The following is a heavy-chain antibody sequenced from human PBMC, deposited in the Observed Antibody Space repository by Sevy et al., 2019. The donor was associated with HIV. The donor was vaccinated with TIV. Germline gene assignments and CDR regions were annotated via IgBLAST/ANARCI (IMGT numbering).Heavy chain of an antibody. Sequence: SLKISCAASGFALSNYYAMHWVRQAPGKGLEWVALISYDGSDKYYADSVKGRFTISRDNFKNTLYLQMNSLTTEDTAVYYCARPRANYVDHYFFYAMDVWGQGTTVTVSS. CDR2: ISYDGSDK. V-gene: IGHV3-30-3*01. CDR1: GFALSNYYA. D-gene: IGHD4-17*01. J-gene: IGHJ6*02. CDR3: ARPRANYVDHYFFYAMDV.